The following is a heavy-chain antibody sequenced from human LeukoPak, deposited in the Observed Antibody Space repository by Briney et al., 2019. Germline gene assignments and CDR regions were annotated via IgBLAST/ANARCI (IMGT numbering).Heavy chain of an antibody. CDR1: GGSISSYY. D-gene: IGHD3-22*01. CDR3: ARLDSSGYYQSFDY. CDR2: IYYSGST. V-gene: IGHV4-59*01. Sequence: PSETLSLTCTVSGGSISSYYWIWIRQPPGKGLEWIGYIYYSGSTNYNPSLKSRVTISVDTSKNQFSLKLSSVTAADTAVYYCARLDSSGYYQSFDYWGQGTLVTVST. J-gene: IGHJ4*02.